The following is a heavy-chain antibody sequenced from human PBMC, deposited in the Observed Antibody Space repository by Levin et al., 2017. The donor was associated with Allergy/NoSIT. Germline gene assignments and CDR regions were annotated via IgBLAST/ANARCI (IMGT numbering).Heavy chain of an antibody. CDR2: IINSGVGT. J-gene: IGHJ4*02. Sequence: GGSLRLSCAASGFTFNNYAMSWVRQAPGKGLEWVSAIINSGVGTYYADSAQGRFTLSRDNSKNTMYLQMNSLRAEDTAVYFCAKDAIRGSDQPYYFDYRGQGTLVTASS. V-gene: IGHV3-23*01. D-gene: IGHD6-19*01. CDR1: GFTFNNYA. CDR3: AKDAIRGSDQPYYFDY.